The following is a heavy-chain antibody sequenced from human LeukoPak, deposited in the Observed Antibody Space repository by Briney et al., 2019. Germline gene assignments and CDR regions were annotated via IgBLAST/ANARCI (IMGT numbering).Heavy chain of an antibody. CDR3: ISRGGAAAGLY. D-gene: IGHD6-13*01. J-gene: IGHJ4*02. Sequence: PGGPLRLSCAASGFTFSNAWMSWVRQAPGKGLEWVGRIKSKTDGGTTDYAAPVKGRFTISRDDSKNTLYLQMNSLKTEDTAVYYCISRGGAAAGLYWGQGTLVTVSS. V-gene: IGHV3-15*01. CDR1: GFTFSNAW. CDR2: IKSKTDGGTT.